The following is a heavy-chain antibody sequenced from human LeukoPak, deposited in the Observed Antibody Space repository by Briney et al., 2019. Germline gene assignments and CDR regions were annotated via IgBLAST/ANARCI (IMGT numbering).Heavy chain of an antibody. V-gene: IGHV4-59*08. CDR2: IHYSGGIT. CDR3: ARVVYSGSYGNWYYFDY. Sequence: SETLSLTCTVSGGSISSYYWSWIRQPPGKGLEWIGYIHYSGGITYYNPSLKSRVTISVDTSKNQFSLSLSSVTAADTAVYYCARVVYSGSYGNWYYFDYWGQGTLVTVSS. D-gene: IGHD1-26*01. J-gene: IGHJ4*02. CDR1: GGSISSYY.